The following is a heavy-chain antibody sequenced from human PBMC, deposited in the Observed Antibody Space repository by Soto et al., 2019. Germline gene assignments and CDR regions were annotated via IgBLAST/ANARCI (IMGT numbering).Heavy chain of an antibody. Sequence: GASVKVSCKASGYTFTSYDINWVRQATGQGLEWMGWMNPNSGNTGYAQKFQGRVTITADKSTSTAYMELSSLRSEDTAVYYCARAPPVMCTAMVTCPWGPFDYWGQGTLVTVSS. D-gene: IGHD5-18*01. CDR3: ARAPPVMCTAMVTCPWGPFDY. V-gene: IGHV1-8*01. J-gene: IGHJ4*02. CDR1: GYTFTSYD. CDR2: MNPNSGNT.